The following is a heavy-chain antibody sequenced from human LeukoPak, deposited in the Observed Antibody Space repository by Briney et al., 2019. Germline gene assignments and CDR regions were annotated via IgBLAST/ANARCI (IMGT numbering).Heavy chain of an antibody. D-gene: IGHD3-9*01. CDR3: TRVSDWLIEY. Sequence: GGSLRLSCAASGFTFSSYSMNWVRQAPGKGLEWVSYISSSSSTIYYADSVKGRFTISRDNAENSLYLQMNSLRAEDTAVYYCTRVSDWLIEYWGQGTPVTVSS. J-gene: IGHJ4*02. CDR1: GFTFSSYS. V-gene: IGHV3-48*01. CDR2: ISSSSSTI.